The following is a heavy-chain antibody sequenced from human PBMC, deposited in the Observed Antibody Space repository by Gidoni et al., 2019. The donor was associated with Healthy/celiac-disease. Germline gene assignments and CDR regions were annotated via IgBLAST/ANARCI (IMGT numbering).Heavy chain of an antibody. J-gene: IGHJ4*02. CDR3: ARALQDYGDYLIDY. Sequence: QVQLQESGPGLVKPSHTLSLTCTVSAGSISSGGYYWSWIRQHPGKGLEWIGYLYYSGSTYYNPSLKSRVTISVDTSKNQFSLKLSSVTAADTAVYYCARALQDYGDYLIDYWGQGTLVTVSS. CDR1: AGSISSGGYY. CDR2: LYYSGST. D-gene: IGHD4-17*01. V-gene: IGHV4-31*03.